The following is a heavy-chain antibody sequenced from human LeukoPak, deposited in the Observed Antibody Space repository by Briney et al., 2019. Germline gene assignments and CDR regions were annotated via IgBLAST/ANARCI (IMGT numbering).Heavy chain of an antibody. Sequence: PSETLSLTRAVSGGSIGSGGYYWSWIRHQPGKGLEWIGYICSSGSTDYNPSLKSRLAISVDTSKNQFSLKVTSVTAADTAVYYCARGRSAAGNFDYWGQGTLVTVSS. CDR1: GGSIGSGGYY. V-gene: IGHV4-31*11. CDR2: ICSSGST. D-gene: IGHD6-13*01. J-gene: IGHJ4*02. CDR3: ARGRSAAGNFDY.